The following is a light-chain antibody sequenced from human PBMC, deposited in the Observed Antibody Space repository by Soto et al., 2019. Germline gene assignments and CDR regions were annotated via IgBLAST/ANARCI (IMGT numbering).Light chain of an antibody. Sequence: QSVLTQPASVSGSPGQSITISCTGTSSDVGGYKYVSWYQQYSGKAPKLMIYEVSNRPSGVSNRFSGSKSGNTASLTISGLQAEDEADYYCSSYTLDSALYVFGTGTKVTVL. CDR1: SSDVGGYKY. J-gene: IGLJ1*01. CDR2: EVS. CDR3: SSYTLDSALYV. V-gene: IGLV2-14*01.